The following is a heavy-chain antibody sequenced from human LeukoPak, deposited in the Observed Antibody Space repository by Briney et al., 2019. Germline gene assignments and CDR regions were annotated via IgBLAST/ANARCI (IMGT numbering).Heavy chain of an antibody. CDR2: IYHSGST. D-gene: IGHD3-10*01. CDR3: ATTQYYYGSGATENWSDP. J-gene: IGHJ5*02. CDR1: GGSISSGGYS. Sequence: SQTLSLTCAVSGGSISSGGYSWSWIRQPPGKGLEWIGYIYHSGSTYYNPSLKSRVTISVDRSKNQFSLKLSSVTAADTAVYYCATTQYYYGSGATENWSDPWGQGTLVTVSS. V-gene: IGHV4-30-2*01.